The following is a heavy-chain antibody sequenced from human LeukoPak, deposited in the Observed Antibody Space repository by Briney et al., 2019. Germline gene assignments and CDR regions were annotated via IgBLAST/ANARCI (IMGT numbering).Heavy chain of an antibody. J-gene: IGHJ3*02. CDR2: IYYSGST. CDR3: ARLPSVVAAAIRAFDI. V-gene: IGHV4-30-4*08. Sequence: SETLSLTCTVSGDSISSGDYYWSWIRQPPGKGLEWIGYIYYSGSTYYNPSLKSRITISLDTSMNQFSLKLDSVTAADTAVYYCARLPSVVAAAIRAFDIWGQGTTVTVSS. CDR1: GDSISSGDYY. D-gene: IGHD2-2*02.